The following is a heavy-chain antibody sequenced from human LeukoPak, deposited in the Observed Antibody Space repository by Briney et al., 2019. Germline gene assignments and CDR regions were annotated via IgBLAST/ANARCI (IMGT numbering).Heavy chain of an antibody. CDR2: INPNSGGT. D-gene: IGHD5-24*01. CDR3: ARGLVVRRDGYNIYGY. Sequence: ASVKVSCKASGYTFTGYYMHWVRQAPGQGLEWMGWINPNSGGTNYAQKFQGRVTMTRDTSISTAYMELRRLRSDDTAVYYCARGLVVRRDGYNIYGYWGQGTLVTVSS. J-gene: IGHJ4*02. CDR1: GYTFTGYY. V-gene: IGHV1-2*02.